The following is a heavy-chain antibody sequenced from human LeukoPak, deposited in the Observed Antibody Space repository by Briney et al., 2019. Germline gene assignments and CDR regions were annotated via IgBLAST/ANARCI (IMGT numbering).Heavy chain of an antibody. D-gene: IGHD3-16*02. Sequence: PSETLSLTCSVTGFSISSGYYWGWIRQSPGKGLEWIGSIYHSGNTQYNPSLKSRVTISVDTSENQFSLKLSSVTAADTAVYYCARTHIVGYYYYYYMDVWGKGTTVTVSS. CDR3: ARTHIVGYYYYYYMDV. J-gene: IGHJ6*03. V-gene: IGHV4-38-2*02. CDR2: IYHSGNT. CDR1: GFSISSGYY.